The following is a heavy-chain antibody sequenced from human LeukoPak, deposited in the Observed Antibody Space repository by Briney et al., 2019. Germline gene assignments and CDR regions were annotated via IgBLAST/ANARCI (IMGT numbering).Heavy chain of an antibody. V-gene: IGHV4-34*01. CDR3: ARSGILRRYYYMDV. D-gene: IGHD2/OR15-2a*01. CDR2: INHSGST. CDR1: GGSLSGYY. J-gene: IGHJ6*03. Sequence: SETLSLTCAVSGGSLSGYYWTWIRQPPGKGLEWIGEINHSGSTNYNPSLKSRVTISVDASKNQFSLKLSSVTAADTAVYYCARSGILRRYYYMDVWGKGTTVTISS.